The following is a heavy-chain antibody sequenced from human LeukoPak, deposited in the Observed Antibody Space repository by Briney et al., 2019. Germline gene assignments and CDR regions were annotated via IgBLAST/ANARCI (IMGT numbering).Heavy chain of an antibody. D-gene: IGHD3-9*01. CDR3: ASNYDILTGSSD. J-gene: IGHJ4*02. V-gene: IGHV4-34*01. CDR2: INHSGST. Sequence: SETLSLPXAVYGGSFCGYYWSWIRQPPGKGREWIGEINHSGSTNYNPSLKSRLTISVDTSKNQSSLKLSSVTAADTAVYYCASNYDILTGSSDWGQGTLVTVSS. CDR1: GGSFCGYY.